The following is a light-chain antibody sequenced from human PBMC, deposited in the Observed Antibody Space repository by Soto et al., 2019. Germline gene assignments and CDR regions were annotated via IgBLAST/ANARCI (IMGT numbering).Light chain of an antibody. CDR2: DAS. J-gene: IGKJ1*01. Sequence: DIQMTQSPSTLSASVGDIVTITCRASQSISSWLAWYQQKPGKAPKLLIYDASSLESGVPSRFSGSGSGTEFTLTSSSLQPDDFATYYCQQYNSYSTFGQGTKVDI. CDR1: QSISSW. CDR3: QQYNSYST. V-gene: IGKV1-5*01.